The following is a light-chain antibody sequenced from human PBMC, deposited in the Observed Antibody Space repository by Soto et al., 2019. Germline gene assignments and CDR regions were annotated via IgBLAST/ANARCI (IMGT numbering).Light chain of an antibody. CDR1: QSVSSSY. V-gene: IGKV3-20*01. CDR3: QQYGSSPGYT. J-gene: IGKJ2*01. Sequence: EIVLTQSPGTLSLSPGERATLSCRASQSVSSSYLAWYQQKPGQAPRLLIYGASSRATGIPDRFSGSGSGTNFTLTISRREPEDFSGNYCQQYGSSPGYTFGQGTKLEIK. CDR2: GAS.